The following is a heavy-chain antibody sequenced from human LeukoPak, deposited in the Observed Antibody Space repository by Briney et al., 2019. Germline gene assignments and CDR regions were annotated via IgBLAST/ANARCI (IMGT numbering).Heavy chain of an antibody. Sequence: GESLKISCKGSGYNFTSQWIGWVRQMPGKGLEWIGIIYPGDSDTRYSPSFQGQVTISADKSITTAYLQWSSLKASDTAMYYCAGGPKDSSGWFIGFDPWGQGTLVTVSS. CDR3: AGGPKDSSGWFIGFDP. CDR2: IYPGDSDT. V-gene: IGHV5-51*01. J-gene: IGHJ5*02. D-gene: IGHD6-19*01. CDR1: GYNFTSQW.